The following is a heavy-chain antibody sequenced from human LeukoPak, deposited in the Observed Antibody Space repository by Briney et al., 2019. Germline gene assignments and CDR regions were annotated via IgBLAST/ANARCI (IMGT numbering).Heavy chain of an antibody. J-gene: IGHJ4*02. Sequence: GGSLRLSCAASGFTFDDYAMHWVRQAPGKGLEWVSGISWNSGSIGYADSVKGRFTVSRDNAKNSLYLQMNSLRAEDTALYYCAKRKGSGYYDYWGQGTLVTVSS. CDR2: ISWNSGSI. CDR1: GFTFDDYA. D-gene: IGHD3-22*01. CDR3: AKRKGSGYYDY. V-gene: IGHV3-9*01.